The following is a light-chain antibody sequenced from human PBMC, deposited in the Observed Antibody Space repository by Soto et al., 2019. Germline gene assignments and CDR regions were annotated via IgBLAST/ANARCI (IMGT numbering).Light chain of an antibody. CDR1: QSISSW. V-gene: IGKV1-5*03. CDR3: QQYNSYSWT. Sequence: DIQMTQSPSTLSASVGDRVTITCRASQSISSWLAWYQQKPGKAPKLLIYKASSLESGVPCRFSGSGSGTEFTLTISSLQPDDFATYYCQQYNSYSWTFGQGTKVEIK. CDR2: KAS. J-gene: IGKJ1*01.